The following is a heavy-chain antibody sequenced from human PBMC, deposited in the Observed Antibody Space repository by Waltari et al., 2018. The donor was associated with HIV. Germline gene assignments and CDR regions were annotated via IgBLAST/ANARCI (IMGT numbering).Heavy chain of an antibody. J-gene: IGHJ5*02. Sequence: QVHLVQSGPEVKKPGSSVKVSCKASGGSFTNFAISWVGQAPGQGLEWMGGITPFFGTANYTQKFQGRVTITADESTSTSYMELSSLTSEDTAVYYCARVGYSSKLGWFDPWGQGTLVTVFS. D-gene: IGHD6-19*01. CDR1: GGSFTNFA. CDR2: ITPFFGTA. CDR3: ARVGYSSKLGWFDP. V-gene: IGHV1-69*01.